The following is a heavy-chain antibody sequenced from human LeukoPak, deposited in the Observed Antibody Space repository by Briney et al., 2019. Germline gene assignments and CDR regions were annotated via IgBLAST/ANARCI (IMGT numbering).Heavy chain of an antibody. CDR2: IVVGSGNT. D-gene: IGHD6-13*01. V-gene: IGHV1-58*01. CDR1: GFTFTSSA. Sequence: AAVTVSCKTSGFTFTSSAVQWVRQARGHRLEWIGWIVVGSGNTNYAQKFQERVTITRDMSTSTAYMELSSLRTEDTAVYYCAADSVIAAAAFWGQGTLVTVSS. CDR3: AADSVIAAAAF. J-gene: IGHJ4*02.